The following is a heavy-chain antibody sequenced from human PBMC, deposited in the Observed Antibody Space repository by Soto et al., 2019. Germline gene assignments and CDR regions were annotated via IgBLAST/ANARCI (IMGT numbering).Heavy chain of an antibody. D-gene: IGHD3-16*01. CDR2: IYYSGST. Sequence: QVQVQESGPGLVKPSQTLSLTCTVSGDSISGGGYYWSWIRQHPGEGLEWIGHIYYSGSTYYNPSLKSRVTISLDTSNQFSLKLTSVTAADTAVYYCARNGLVWWTSYGMDVWGQGTAVTVSS. V-gene: IGHV4-31*03. CDR3: ARNGLVWWTSYGMDV. CDR1: GDSISGGGYY. J-gene: IGHJ6*01.